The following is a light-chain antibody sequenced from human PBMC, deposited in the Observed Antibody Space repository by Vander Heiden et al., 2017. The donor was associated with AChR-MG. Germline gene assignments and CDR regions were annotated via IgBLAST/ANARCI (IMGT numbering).Light chain of an antibody. Sequence: DIQMTQSPSTLSASVGDSVTITCRASQSMSSWLAWYQQKPVRAPKLLIYGSSSLQSGVPSRFSGRGSGTEFTLTISGLQPDDFATYYCQQYLHFPYSFGQGTKLEIK. J-gene: IGKJ2*03. CDR2: GSS. V-gene: IGKV1-5*01. CDR1: QSMSSW. CDR3: QQYLHFPYS.